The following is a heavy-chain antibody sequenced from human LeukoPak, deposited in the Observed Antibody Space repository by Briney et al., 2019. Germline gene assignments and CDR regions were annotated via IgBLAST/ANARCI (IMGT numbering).Heavy chain of an antibody. CDR2: INPSGGST. D-gene: IGHD4-17*01. J-gene: IGHJ3*02. Sequence: GASVKVSCKASGYTFTSYYMHWVRQAPGQGLEWMGIINPSGGSTSYAQKFQGRATMTRDMSTSTVYMELSSLRSEDTAVYYCARVPYGDFDAFDIWGQGTMVTVSS. V-gene: IGHV1-46*01. CDR3: ARVPYGDFDAFDI. CDR1: GYTFTSYY.